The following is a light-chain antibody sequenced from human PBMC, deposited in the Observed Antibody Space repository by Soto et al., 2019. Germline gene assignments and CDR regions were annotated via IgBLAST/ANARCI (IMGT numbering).Light chain of an antibody. CDR2: DNN. CDR3: GTWDSSLSAVL. CDR1: SSNIGNNY. J-gene: IGLJ2*01. V-gene: IGLV1-51*01. Sequence: QSVLTQPPSVPAAPGQKVTISCSGSSSNIGNNYVSWYQQLPGTAPRLLIYDNNKRPSGIPDRFSGSKSGTSATLGITGLQTGDEADYYCGTWDSSLSAVLFGGGTKVTVL.